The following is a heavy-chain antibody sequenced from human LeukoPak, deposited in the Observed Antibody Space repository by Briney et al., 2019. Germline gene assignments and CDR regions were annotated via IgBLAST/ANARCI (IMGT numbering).Heavy chain of an antibody. CDR1: GGSISAYY. J-gene: IGHJ4*02. D-gene: IGHD1-26*01. V-gene: IGHV4-59*01. Sequence: SETLSLTCTVSGGSISAYYWSWIRQPPGKGLEWIGYIFYTGSTNYNPSLKSRVSISVDTSKNQFSLKLSSMTAADTAMYYCARDLNTLVGATAYWGQGTLVTVSS. CDR3: ARDLNTLVGATAY. CDR2: IFYTGST.